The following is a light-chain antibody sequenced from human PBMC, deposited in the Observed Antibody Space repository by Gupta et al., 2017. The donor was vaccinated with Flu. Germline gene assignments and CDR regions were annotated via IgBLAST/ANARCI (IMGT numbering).Light chain of an antibody. CDR1: TNDVGGYNS. V-gene: IGLV2-14*01. J-gene: IGLJ1*01. Sequence: QSALTQPASVAGSPGQSISISCTGTTNDVGGYNSVSWYQHHSGKAPKLLMYDVNTWPSGVSHRFSGSKSGNTASLTISGLQSEDEADYYCSSYTSSITLVFGTGTKVTVL. CDR3: SSYTSSITLV. CDR2: DVN.